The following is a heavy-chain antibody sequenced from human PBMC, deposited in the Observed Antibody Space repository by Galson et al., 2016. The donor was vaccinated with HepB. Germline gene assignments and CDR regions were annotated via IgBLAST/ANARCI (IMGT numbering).Heavy chain of an antibody. CDR3: ARGWLQGGMGV. CDR1: GDSVSSNSAG. CDR2: TYYTSKWYN. V-gene: IGHV6-1*01. J-gene: IGHJ6*02. Sequence: CAISGDSVSSNSAGWNWIRQSPSRGLEWLGRTYYTSKWYNDYALSVKGRITINPDTSKNQFSLQLTSVTPEDTAEYYCARGWLQGGMGVWGQGSTVTVSS. D-gene: IGHD5-24*01.